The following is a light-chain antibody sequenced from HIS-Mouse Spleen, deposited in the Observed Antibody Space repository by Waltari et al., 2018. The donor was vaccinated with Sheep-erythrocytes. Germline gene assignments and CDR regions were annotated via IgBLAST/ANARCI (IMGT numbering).Light chain of an antibody. J-gene: IGLJ3*02. CDR2: EGS. Sequence: QSALTQPASVSGSPGQSITISCTGTSSDVGSYNIVSWNQQHPGKAPKLMIYEGSKRPSGVSNRFSGSKSGNTASLTISGLQAEDEADYYCCSYAGSSTPWVFGGGTKLTVL. CDR3: CSYAGSSTPWV. V-gene: IGLV2-23*01. CDR1: SSDVGSYNI.